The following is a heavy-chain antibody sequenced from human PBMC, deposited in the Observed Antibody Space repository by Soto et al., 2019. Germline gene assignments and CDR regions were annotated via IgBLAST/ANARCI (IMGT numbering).Heavy chain of an antibody. Sequence: LRLSCAASGFTFSSYGMHWVRQAPGKGLEWVALMSFDATDAYYADSVKGRFTISRDNSKNTLYLQINSLRGEDTAVYYCAKDRMTSVHTLDYWGQGTLVTVSS. V-gene: IGHV3-30*18. CDR3: AKDRMTSVHTLDY. CDR2: MSFDATDA. CDR1: GFTFSSYG. D-gene: IGHD4-17*01. J-gene: IGHJ4*02.